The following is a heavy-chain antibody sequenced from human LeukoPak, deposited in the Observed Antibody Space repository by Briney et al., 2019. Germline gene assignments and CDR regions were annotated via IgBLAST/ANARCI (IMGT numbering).Heavy chain of an antibody. D-gene: IGHD6-13*01. CDR1: GDSMRGYF. J-gene: IGHJ1*01. CDR3: ATYSSSLEYFHP. Sequence: SGTLSLTCTVPGDSMRGYFWSWIRQPPGKGLEWIADINFSGSTNYNPSLRSRVAMSIDTSKNQFSLKLSSVTAADTAVYYCATYSSSLEYFHPWGQGTLVIVSS. V-gene: IGHV4-59*01. CDR2: INFSGST.